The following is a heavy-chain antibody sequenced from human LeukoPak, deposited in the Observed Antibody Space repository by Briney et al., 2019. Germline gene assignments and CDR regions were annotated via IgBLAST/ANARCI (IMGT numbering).Heavy chain of an antibody. CDR2: IYYSGTT. J-gene: IGHJ4*02. CDR3: ARPAVKYSNYYFDY. V-gene: IGHV4-39*01. Sequence: SETLSLTCTVSGGSISSSSYYWGWIRQAPGKGLEWIGSIYYSGTTYYNPSLKSRVTISVDTSKNQFSLNLSSVTAADTAVYYCARPAVKYSNYYFDYWGQGTLVTVSS. CDR1: GGSISSSSYY. D-gene: IGHD4-11*01.